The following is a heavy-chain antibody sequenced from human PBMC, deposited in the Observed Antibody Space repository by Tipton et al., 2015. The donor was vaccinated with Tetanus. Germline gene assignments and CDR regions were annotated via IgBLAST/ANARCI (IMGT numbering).Heavy chain of an antibody. J-gene: IGHJ4*02. V-gene: IGHV1-18*01. CDR3: ARDATSYGDYEGLGY. CDR2: ISAYNGNT. CDR1: GYTFTSYG. Sequence: QLVQSGAEVKKPGASVKVSCKASGYTFTSYGISWVRQAPGQGLEWMGWISAYNGNTNYAQKLQGRVTMTTDTSTSTAYMERRSLSSDVTAVYYCARDATSYGDYEGLGYWGQGPLVTVSS. D-gene: IGHD4-17*01.